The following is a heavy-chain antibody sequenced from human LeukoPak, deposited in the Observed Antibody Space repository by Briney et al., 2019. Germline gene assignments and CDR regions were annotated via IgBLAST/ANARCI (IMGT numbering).Heavy chain of an antibody. V-gene: IGHV7-4-1*02. CDR3: ARTYYYGSGIPPDY. CDR1: GYTFTTYA. Sequence: ASVKVSCKTSGYTFTTYAISWVRQAPGQGLEWMGWINTNTGNPTYAQGFTGRFVFSLDTSVSTAYLQISSLKAEDTAVYYCARTYYYGSGIPPDYWGQGTLVTVSS. J-gene: IGHJ4*02. D-gene: IGHD3-10*01. CDR2: INTNTGNP.